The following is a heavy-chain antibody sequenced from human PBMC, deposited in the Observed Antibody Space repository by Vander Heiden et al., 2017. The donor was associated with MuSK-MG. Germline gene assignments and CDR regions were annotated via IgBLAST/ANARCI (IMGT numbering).Heavy chain of an antibody. J-gene: IGHJ4*02. CDR1: GGSFSGYY. CDR3: ATKSYQVLALDY. D-gene: IGHD2-2*01. V-gene: IGHV4-34*01. CDR2: INQSGST. Sequence: QVQLQQWGAGLLTPSETLSLTCAVYGGSFSGYYWSWIRPPPGKGLEWIGEINQSGSTNYNPSRKCRVTRSVDTSKSQFSLKLSSVTAADTAVYYCATKSYQVLALDYWGQGTLVTVSS.